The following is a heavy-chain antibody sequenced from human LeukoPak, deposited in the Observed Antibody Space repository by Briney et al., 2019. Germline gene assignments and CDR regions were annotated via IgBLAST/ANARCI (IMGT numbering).Heavy chain of an antibody. Sequence: PGGSLRLSCAASEFTFSSYAMSWVRHAPGRGLEWVSAISGSGGSTYYADSVKGRFTISRDNSKNTLYLHMNGLRAEDTAVYYCAKCMAVADDTFDIWGQGTMVTVSS. J-gene: IGHJ3*02. V-gene: IGHV3-23*01. CDR3: AKCMAVADDTFDI. D-gene: IGHD6-19*01. CDR2: ISGSGGST. CDR1: EFTFSSYA.